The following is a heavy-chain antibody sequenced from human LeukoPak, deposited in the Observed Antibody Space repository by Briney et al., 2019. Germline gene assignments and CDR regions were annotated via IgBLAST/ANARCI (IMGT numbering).Heavy chain of an antibody. D-gene: IGHD3-16*01. CDR3: AKDRLAGGNYYFDY. J-gene: IGHJ4*02. V-gene: IGHV4-61*08. Sequence: PSETLSLTCTVSGGSISSGGYYWSWIRQHPGKGLEWIGYIYYSGSTNYNPSLKSRVTISVDTSKNQFSLKLSSVTAADTAVYYCAKDRLAGGNYYFDYWGQGTLVTVSS. CDR1: GGSISSGGYY. CDR2: IYYSGST.